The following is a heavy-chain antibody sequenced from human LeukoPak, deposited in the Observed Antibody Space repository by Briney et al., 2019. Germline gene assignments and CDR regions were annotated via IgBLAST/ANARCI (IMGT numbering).Heavy chain of an antibody. D-gene: IGHD6-13*01. CDR3: ARGKQQLATALDY. V-gene: IGHV4-34*01. Sequence: SETLSLTCAVYGGSFSGYYWSWIRQPPGKGLEWIGEINHSGSTNYNPPLKSRVTISVDTSKNQFSLKLSSVTAADTAVYYCARGKQQLATALDYWGQGTLVTVSS. CDR1: GGSFSGYY. CDR2: INHSGST. J-gene: IGHJ4*02.